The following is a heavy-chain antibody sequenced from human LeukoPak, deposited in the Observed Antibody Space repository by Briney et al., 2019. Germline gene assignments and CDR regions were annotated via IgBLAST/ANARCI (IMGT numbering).Heavy chain of an antibody. CDR3: ARGELRFLEWLFSD. D-gene: IGHD3-3*01. CDR2: INHSGST. V-gene: IGHV4-34*01. J-gene: IGHJ4*02. CDR1: GGSFSGYY. Sequence: PSETLSLTCAVYGGSFSGYYWSWIRQPPGKGLEWIGEINHSGSTNYNPSLKSRVTISVDTPKNQFSLKLSSVTAADTAVYYCARGELRFLEWLFSDWGQGTLVTVSS.